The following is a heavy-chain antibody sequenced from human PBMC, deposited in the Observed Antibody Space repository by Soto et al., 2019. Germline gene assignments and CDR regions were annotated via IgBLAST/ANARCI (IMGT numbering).Heavy chain of an antibody. J-gene: IGHJ4*02. Sequence: QVQLVQSGTEVKKPGSSVKVSCKASGYTFSSYSISWVRQAPGQGLEWMGRVVPVLGISNYAQRFQGRVTITADRSTSTAYLELNSLTPEDTAVYFCARGAVDQPLLAVFWGQGTLVAVSS. CDR2: VVPVLGIS. D-gene: IGHD1-26*01. CDR1: GYTFSSYS. V-gene: IGHV1-69*02. CDR3: ARGAVDQPLLAVF.